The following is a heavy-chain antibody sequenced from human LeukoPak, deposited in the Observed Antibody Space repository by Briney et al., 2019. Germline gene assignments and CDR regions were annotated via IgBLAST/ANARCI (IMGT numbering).Heavy chain of an antibody. Sequence: ASVKVSCKASGYTFTSYGISWVRQAPGQGLEWMGWISAYNGNTNYAQKLQGRVTTTTDTSTSTAYMELRSLRSDDTAVYYCARVRVDVLLWFGESDTLFDYWGQGTLVTVSS. V-gene: IGHV1-18*01. CDR2: ISAYNGNT. D-gene: IGHD3-10*01. J-gene: IGHJ4*02. CDR1: GYTFTSYG. CDR3: ARVRVDVLLWFGESDTLFDY.